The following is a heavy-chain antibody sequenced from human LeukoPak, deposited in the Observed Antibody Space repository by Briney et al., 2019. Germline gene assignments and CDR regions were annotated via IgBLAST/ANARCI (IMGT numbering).Heavy chain of an antibody. CDR2: FSGSGGNT. CDR1: GFTFSSYA. V-gene: IGHV3-23*01. Sequence: GGSLRLSCAASGFTFSSYAMSWVRQAPGKGLEWVSTFSGSGGNTYYADSVKGRFTISRDNSKNTVYLQMSSLRAEDTAMYYCAKHSHDGSAPYYEVQLDYWGQGTLVTVSS. J-gene: IGHJ4*02. CDR3: AKHSHDGSAPYYEVQLDY. D-gene: IGHD3-22*01.